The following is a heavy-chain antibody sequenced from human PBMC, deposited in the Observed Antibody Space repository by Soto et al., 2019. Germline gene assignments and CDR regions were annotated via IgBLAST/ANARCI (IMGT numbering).Heavy chain of an antibody. CDR3: ARDPPHAVAFDF. Sequence: SETLSLTCTVSGGSISSYYWSWIRQPPGKGLEWIGYIYYSGSTNCNPSLKSRVTISVDTSKNQFSLKLSSVTAADTAVYYCARDPPHAVAFDFGGQGTLFPVS. V-gene: IGHV4-59*01. CDR1: GGSISSYY. J-gene: IGHJ3*01. CDR2: IYYSGST.